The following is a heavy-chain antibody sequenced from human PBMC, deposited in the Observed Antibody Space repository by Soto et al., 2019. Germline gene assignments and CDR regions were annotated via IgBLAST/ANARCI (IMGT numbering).Heavy chain of an antibody. CDR1: GFTFSSYA. J-gene: IGHJ3*02. Sequence: GGSLRLSCAASGFTFSSYAMHWVRQAPGKGLEWVAVISYDGSNKYYADSVKGRFTISRDNSKNTLYLQMNSLRAEDTAVYYCARRENQVVTYAFDIWGQGTMVTGSS. V-gene: IGHV3-30-3*01. D-gene: IGHD2-15*01. CDR3: ARRENQVVTYAFDI. CDR2: ISYDGSNK.